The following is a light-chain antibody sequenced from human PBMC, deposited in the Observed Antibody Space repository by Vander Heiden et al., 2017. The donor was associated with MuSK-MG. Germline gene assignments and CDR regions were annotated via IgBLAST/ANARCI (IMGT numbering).Light chain of an antibody. CDR3: QQCDSHPLT. CDR2: GAS. J-gene: IGKJ4*01. V-gene: IGKV3-11*01. CDR1: QHVGDC. Sequence: EVVLTQSPPSLSASLGETVTLSCRASQHVGDCLAWYKQKPGQAPRLLIYGASKRPTDIPGRFSGSGSGTDFTLTIRNLESEDFALYFCQQCDSHPLTFGGGTNVDSK.